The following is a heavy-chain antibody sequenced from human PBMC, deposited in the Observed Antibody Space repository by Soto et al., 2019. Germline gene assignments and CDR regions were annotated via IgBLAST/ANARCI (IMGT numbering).Heavy chain of an antibody. V-gene: IGHV3-30-3*01. Sequence: GGSLRLSCEASGFTFSTYAIHWVRQAPSMGLERVAVISCDGTNKYYADSVKGRFTISRDNAKNTLYLQMKKLRAEDKAVSYCAREMVVVVVAPPGLCYYCYGMDVWGQGTTVTVSS. J-gene: IGHJ6*02. D-gene: IGHD2-15*01. CDR1: GFTFSTYA. CDR2: ISCDGTNK. CDR3: AREMVVVVVAPPGLCYYCYGMDV.